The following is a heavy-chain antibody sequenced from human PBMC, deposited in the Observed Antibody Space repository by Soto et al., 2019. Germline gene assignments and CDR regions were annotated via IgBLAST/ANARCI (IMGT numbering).Heavy chain of an antibody. J-gene: IGHJ4*02. Sequence: EVQLVESGGGLVQPGGSLRLSCAASGFTFSSYWMSWVRQAPGKGLEWVANIKQAGSEKYYVDSVKGRFTISRANAKNSLYLQMNSLRAEDTAVYYCARERGYSSSWFYFDYWGQGTLVTVSS. CDR1: GFTFSSYW. D-gene: IGHD6-13*01. CDR2: IKQAGSEK. CDR3: ARERGYSSSWFYFDY. V-gene: IGHV3-7*05.